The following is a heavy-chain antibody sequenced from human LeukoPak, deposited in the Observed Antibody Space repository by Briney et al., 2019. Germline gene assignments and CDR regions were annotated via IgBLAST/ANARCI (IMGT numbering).Heavy chain of an antibody. CDR1: GRSFSGYY. J-gene: IGHJ4*02. CDR2: INHSGST. CDR3: ARVMIYGDYGHGGAKGFDY. V-gene: IGHV4-34*01. D-gene: IGHD4-17*01. Sequence: SETLSLTCAVYGRSFSGYYWSWIRQPPGKGLEWIGEINHSGSTNYNPSLKSRVTISVDTSKNQFSLKLSSVTAADTAVYYCARVMIYGDYGHGGAKGFDYWGQGTLVTVSS.